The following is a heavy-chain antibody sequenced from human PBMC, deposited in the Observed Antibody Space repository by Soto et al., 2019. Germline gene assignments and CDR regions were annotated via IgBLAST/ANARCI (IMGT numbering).Heavy chain of an antibody. CDR3: AKDLALMVRGVNPDYYYYYGIDV. Sequence: PGGSLRLSCAASGFTFSSYGMHWVRQAPGKGLEWVAVISYDGSNKYYADSVKGRFTISRDNSKNTLYLQMNSLRAEDTAVYYCAKDLALMVRGVNPDYYYYYGIDVWGQGTTVTVSS. D-gene: IGHD3-10*01. J-gene: IGHJ6*02. CDR2: ISYDGSNK. V-gene: IGHV3-30*18. CDR1: GFTFSSYG.